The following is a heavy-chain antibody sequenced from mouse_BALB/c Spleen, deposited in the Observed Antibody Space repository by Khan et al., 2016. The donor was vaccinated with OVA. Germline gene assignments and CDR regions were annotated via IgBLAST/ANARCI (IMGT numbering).Heavy chain of an antibody. V-gene: IGHV1S135*01. CDR3: AKGGLGLRSYAMDY. CDR1: GYSITSYY. Sequence: EVQLQQSGPDLMKPGTSAKISCKASGYSITSYYMHWVKQSHGKSLEWIGYIDPFNGGTSYNQKFKGKATLTVDKSSSTAYMHLSSLTSEDSAVYYCAKGGLGLRSYAMDYWGQGTSVTVSS. D-gene: IGHD3-1*01. J-gene: IGHJ4*01. CDR2: IDPFNGGT.